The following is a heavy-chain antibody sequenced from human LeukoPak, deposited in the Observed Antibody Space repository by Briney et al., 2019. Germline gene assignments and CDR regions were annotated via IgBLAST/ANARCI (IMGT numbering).Heavy chain of an antibody. Sequence: PSQTLSLTCTVSGGSISSGDYYWSWIRQPPGKGLEWIGYTYYSGSTYYNPSLKSRVTISVDTSKNQFSLKLSSVTAADMAVYYCARQHTAMGTYYYYGMDVWGQGTTVTVSS. CDR2: TYYSGST. CDR1: GGSISSGDYY. V-gene: IGHV4-30-4*01. CDR3: ARQHTAMGTYYYYGMDV. J-gene: IGHJ6*02. D-gene: IGHD5-18*01.